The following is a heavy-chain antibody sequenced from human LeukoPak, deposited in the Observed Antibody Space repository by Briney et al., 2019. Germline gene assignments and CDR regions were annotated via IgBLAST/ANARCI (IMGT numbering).Heavy chain of an antibody. V-gene: IGHV4-4*02. CDR3: ARGPTTVTRAFDY. CDR1: GGSISSSNW. Sequence: PSETLSLTCGVSGGSISSSNWWSWVRQPPGKGLEWIGEIYYSGRTNYNPSLKSRVTMSVDTSKNQFSLRLSSVTAADTAVYYCARGPTTVTRAFDYWGQGTLVTVSS. J-gene: IGHJ4*02. D-gene: IGHD4-17*01. CDR2: IYYSGRT.